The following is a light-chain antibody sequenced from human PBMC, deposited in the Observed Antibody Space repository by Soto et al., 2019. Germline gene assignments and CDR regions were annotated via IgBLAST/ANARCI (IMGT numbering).Light chain of an antibody. J-gene: IGLJ2*01. V-gene: IGLV2-14*01. Sequence: QSALTQPASVSGSPGQSITISCTGSSSDVGGYNYVSWYQQHPGKAPKLMIYEVTTRPSGISNRFSGSKSGSTASLTISGLQAEDEADYYCSSYTSSSTLVVLGGGTKLTVL. CDR3: SSYTSSSTLVV. CDR2: EVT. CDR1: SSDVGGYNY.